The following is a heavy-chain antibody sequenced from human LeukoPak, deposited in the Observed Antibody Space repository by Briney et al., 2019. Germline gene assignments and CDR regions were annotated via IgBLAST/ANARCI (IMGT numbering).Heavy chain of an antibody. V-gene: IGHV3-7*05. D-gene: IGHD3-10*01. CDR2: INQDGSEK. J-gene: IGHJ4*02. CDR3: AKVQLRITMVRGAPDY. Sequence: GGSLRLSCAASGFTFSNYWMNWVRQAPGKGLEWVANINQDGSEKYYVDSVKGRFTISRDNAKNSLYLQMNSLRAEDTAVYYCAKVQLRITMVRGAPDYWGQGTLSPSPQ. CDR1: GFTFSNYW.